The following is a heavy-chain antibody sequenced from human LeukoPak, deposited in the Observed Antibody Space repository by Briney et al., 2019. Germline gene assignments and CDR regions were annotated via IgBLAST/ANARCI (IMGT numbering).Heavy chain of an antibody. D-gene: IGHD3-10*01. J-gene: IGHJ3*02. Sequence: GGSLRLSCAASGFTFDDYAMHWVRQAPGKGLEWVSLISWDGGSTYYADSVKGRFTISRDNSKNSLYLQMNSLRAEDTALYYCAKARIQLLWSGELGAFDIWGQGTMVTVSS. CDR1: GFTFDDYA. V-gene: IGHV3-43D*04. CDR3: AKARIQLLWSGELGAFDI. CDR2: ISWDGGST.